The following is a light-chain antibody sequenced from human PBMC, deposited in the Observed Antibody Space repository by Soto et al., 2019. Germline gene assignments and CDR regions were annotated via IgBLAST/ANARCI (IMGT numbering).Light chain of an antibody. J-gene: IGKJ1*01. CDR3: QQYGSPRGT. CDR1: QSISNSN. CDR2: AAS. Sequence: EIVLTQSPGTLSLSPGEGAALSCRASQSISNSNIAWYQQKPGQAPRLLVYAASRRATGIPVRFSGSGSGTDFTLTISRLEPEDFAIYYCQQYGSPRGTFGQGTNVVTK. V-gene: IGKV3-20*01.